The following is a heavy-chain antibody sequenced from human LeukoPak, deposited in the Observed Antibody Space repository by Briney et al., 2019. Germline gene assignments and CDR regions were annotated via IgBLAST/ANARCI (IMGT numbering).Heavy chain of an antibody. CDR2: INSAGSST. CDR3: ARDRGENWFDP. J-gene: IGHJ5*02. V-gene: IGHV3-74*01. Sequence: PGGSLRLSCXASGFTFSSYWMHWVRHAPGKGLVWVSRINSAGSSTIYADSVKGRFTISRDNAKNTLYLQMNSLRAEDTAVYYCARDRGENWFDPWGQGTLVTVSS. D-gene: IGHD2-21*01. CDR1: GFTFSSYW.